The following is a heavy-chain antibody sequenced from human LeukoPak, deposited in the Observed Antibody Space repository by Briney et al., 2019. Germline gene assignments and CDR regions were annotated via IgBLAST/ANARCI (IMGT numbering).Heavy chain of an antibody. CDR1: GYSFTSYW. J-gene: IGHJ4*02. CDR2: IYPGDSDT. D-gene: IGHD6-6*01. CDR3: AREYSSSLAYFDY. V-gene: IGHV5-51*01. Sequence: GESLKISCKGSGYSFTSYWIGWVRQMPGKGLEWMGIIYPGDSDTRYSPSFQGQVTISADKSISTAYLQWSSLKASDAAMYYCAREYSSSLAYFDYWGQGTLVTVSS.